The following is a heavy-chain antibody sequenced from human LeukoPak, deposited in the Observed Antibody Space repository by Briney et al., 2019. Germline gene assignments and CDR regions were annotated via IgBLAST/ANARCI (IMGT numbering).Heavy chain of an antibody. CDR1: GFTVSSNY. V-gene: IGHV3-66*01. CDR2: IYSGGST. D-gene: IGHD5-24*01. Sequence: GGSLRLSCAASGFTVSSNYMSWVRQAPGKGLEWVSVIYSGGSTYYADSVKGRFTISRDNAKNSLDLQMSSLRAEDTAVYYCARGASGRWAYDMWGQGTMVTVSS. J-gene: IGHJ3*02. CDR3: ARGASGRWAYDM.